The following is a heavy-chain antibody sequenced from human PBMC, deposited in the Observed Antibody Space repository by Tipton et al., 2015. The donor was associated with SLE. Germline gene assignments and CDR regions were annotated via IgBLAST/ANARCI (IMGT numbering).Heavy chain of an antibody. V-gene: IGHV4-38-2*02. CDR2: IYHHGRT. J-gene: IGHJ2*01. CDR1: GYSISTGYY. D-gene: IGHD1-14*01. Sequence: GLVKPSETLSLICNISGYSISTGYYWAWIWQSPGKGLEWIGNIYHHGRTYYNPSLKSRVTISVDTSKKQFSLKLTSVTAADTAVYYCARRPDWYFDLWGRGALVTVSS. CDR3: ARRPDWYFDL.